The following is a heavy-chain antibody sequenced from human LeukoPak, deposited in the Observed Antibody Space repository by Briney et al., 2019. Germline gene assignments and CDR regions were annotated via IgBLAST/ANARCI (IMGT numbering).Heavy chain of an antibody. CDR1: GFTFDDYG. D-gene: IGHD6-19*01. CDR3: AREISGVADFFDY. V-gene: IGHV3-48*03. CDR2: ISSSGSTI. J-gene: IGHJ4*02. Sequence: GGSLRLSCAASGFTFDDYGMSWVRQAPGKGLEWVSYISSSGSTIYYADSVKGRFTISRDNAKNSLYLQMNSLRAEDTAVYYCAREISGVADFFDYWGQGTLVTVSS.